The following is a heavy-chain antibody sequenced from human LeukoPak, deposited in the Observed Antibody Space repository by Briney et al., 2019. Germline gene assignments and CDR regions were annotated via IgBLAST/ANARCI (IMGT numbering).Heavy chain of an antibody. V-gene: IGHV3-23*01. D-gene: IGHD6-13*01. CDR3: AKAGSSSWIPPFDY. J-gene: IGHJ4*02. CDR2: FSRSGPDT. Sequence: GGSLRLSCAASGFTFGSSAMSWVRQAPGKGPEWVSTFSRSGPDTYYADSVKGRFTIFRDNSKNTLYLQMNSLRAEDTAVYYCAKAGSSSWIPPFDYWGQGTLVTVSS. CDR1: GFTFGSSA.